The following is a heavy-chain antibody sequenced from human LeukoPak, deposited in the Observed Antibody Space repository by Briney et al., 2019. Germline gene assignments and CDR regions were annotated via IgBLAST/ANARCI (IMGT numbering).Heavy chain of an antibody. D-gene: IGHD5-18*01. CDR1: GFTFSGYT. Sequence: GGSLRLSCAASGFTFSGYTMGWVRQAPRKGLEWVSSISDGGDSTYYADSVKGQFTISRDNSKNTLYLQINSLRAEDTAVYYCAGGPLGLWYNYMDVWGKGTTVTVSS. CDR3: AGGPLGLWYNYMDV. J-gene: IGHJ6*03. V-gene: IGHV3-23*01. CDR2: ISDGGDST.